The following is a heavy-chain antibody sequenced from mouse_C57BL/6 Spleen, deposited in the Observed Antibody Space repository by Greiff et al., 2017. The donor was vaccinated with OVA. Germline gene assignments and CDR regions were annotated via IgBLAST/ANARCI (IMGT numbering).Heavy chain of an antibody. CDR3: ASLYYYGSSPYYAMDY. Sequence: EVQLQQSGPELVKPGASVKISCKASGYTFTDYYMNWVKQSHGKSLEWIGDINPNNGGTSYNQKFKGKATLTVDKSSSTAYMELRSLTSEDSAVYYCASLYYYGSSPYYAMDYWGQGTSVTVSS. D-gene: IGHD1-1*01. J-gene: IGHJ4*01. V-gene: IGHV1-26*01. CDR1: GYTFTDYY. CDR2: INPNNGGT.